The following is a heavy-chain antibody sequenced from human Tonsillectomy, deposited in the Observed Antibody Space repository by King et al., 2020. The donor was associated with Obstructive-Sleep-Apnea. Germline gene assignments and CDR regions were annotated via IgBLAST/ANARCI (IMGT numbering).Heavy chain of an antibody. CDR2: IYYSGNT. D-gene: IGHD3-10*01. J-gene: IGHJ5*02. CDR1: GGSISSSNYY. V-gene: IGHV4-39*07. CDR3: ARVWFGELVVDP. Sequence: LQLQESGPGLVKPSETLSLTCSVSGGSISSSNYYWGWIRQPPGKGLEWIGSIYYSGNTYYNPSLKRRVTISVDTSKNQFSLKLSSVTAADTAIYYCARVWFGELVVDPWGQGTLVTVSS.